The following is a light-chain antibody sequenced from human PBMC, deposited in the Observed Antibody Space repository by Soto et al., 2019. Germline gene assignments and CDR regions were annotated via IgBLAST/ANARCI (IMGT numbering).Light chain of an antibody. Sequence: QSAPTQPPSASGSPGQSVTISCTGTSRDVGGHDYVSWYQQHPGKAPKLMIYEVTKRPSGVPDRFSGSKSGNTASLTVSGLQAEDEADYYCSSYVTGNSLIFGGGTKLTVL. CDR2: EVT. V-gene: IGLV2-8*01. CDR3: SSYVTGNSLI. CDR1: SRDVGGHDY. J-gene: IGLJ2*01.